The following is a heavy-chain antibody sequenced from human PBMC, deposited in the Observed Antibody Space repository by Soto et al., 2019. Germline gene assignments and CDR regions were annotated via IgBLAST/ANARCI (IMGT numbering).Heavy chain of an antibody. D-gene: IGHD2-15*01. V-gene: IGHV3-9*01. Sequence: GGSLRLSCEASGFIFEDYDMHWVRQPPGKGLQWVSGISWNSGDKDYGDSVKGRFTISRDNAKNSLDLQMSSLRVEDTATYYCVKKSCSHTRCYTGWFFDLWGRGTLVTVS. CDR1: GFIFEDYD. CDR3: VKKSCSHTRCYTGWFFDL. CDR2: ISWNSGDK. J-gene: IGHJ2*01.